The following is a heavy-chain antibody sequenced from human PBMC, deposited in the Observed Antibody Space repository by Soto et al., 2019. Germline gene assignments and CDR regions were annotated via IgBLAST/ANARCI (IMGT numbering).Heavy chain of an antibody. CDR2: IYYSGST. CDR1: GGSISSGDYY. Sequence: QVQLQESGPGLVKPSQTLSLTCNVSGGSISSGDYYWSWIRQPPGKGLEWIGYIYYSGSTYYNPSLKSRVTISVDTSKNQFYLKLSSVTAADTAVDYCASYGDYGTFDYWGQGTLVTVSS. D-gene: IGHD4-17*01. J-gene: IGHJ4*02. V-gene: IGHV4-30-4*01. CDR3: ASYGDYGTFDY.